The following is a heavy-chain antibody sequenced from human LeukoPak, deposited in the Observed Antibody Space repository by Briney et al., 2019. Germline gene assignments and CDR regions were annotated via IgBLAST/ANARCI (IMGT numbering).Heavy chain of an antibody. J-gene: IGHJ1*01. V-gene: IGHV3-33*01. CDR2: ILYDGSNK. CDR1: GFTFSSYG. CDR3: AFLGYCSGGSCYSDEYFQH. D-gene: IGHD2-15*01. Sequence: GGSLRLSCAASGFTFSSYGMQWVRQAPGKGLEGGAVILYDGSNKYYADSVKGRFTISRDNSKNTLYLQMNSLRAKDTAVYYCAFLGYCSGGSCYSDEYFQHWGQGTLVTVSS.